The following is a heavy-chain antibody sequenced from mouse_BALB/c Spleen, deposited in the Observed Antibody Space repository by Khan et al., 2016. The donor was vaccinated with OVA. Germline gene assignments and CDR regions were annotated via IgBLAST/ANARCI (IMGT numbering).Heavy chain of an antibody. CDR2: INPTSGYT. V-gene: IGHV1-7*01. J-gene: IGHJ4*01. Sequence: QVQLQQSGAELAKPGASVKMSCKASGYTFTTYWMHWVKQRPGQGLEWIGYINPTSGYTDYNEKFKDRATLSADKSSSTAYMQLSSLTSEDSAVYYCTSDAIDYWGQGTSVTVSS. CDR1: GYTFTTYW. CDR3: TSDAIDY.